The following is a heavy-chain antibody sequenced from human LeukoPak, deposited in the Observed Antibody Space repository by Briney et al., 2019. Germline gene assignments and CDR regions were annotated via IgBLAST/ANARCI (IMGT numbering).Heavy chain of an antibody. CDR3: ARGRYSSGWYDFDY. V-gene: IGHV3-64*01. Sequence: ETLSLTCTVSGGSISDYYWNWVRQAPGKGLEYVSALSSDGGSTYYANSVKGRFTVSRDNSKNTLYLQMGSLRAEDMAVYYCARGRYSSGWYDFDYWGQGTLVTVSS. CDR2: LSSDGGST. J-gene: IGHJ4*02. D-gene: IGHD6-19*01. CDR1: GGSISDYY.